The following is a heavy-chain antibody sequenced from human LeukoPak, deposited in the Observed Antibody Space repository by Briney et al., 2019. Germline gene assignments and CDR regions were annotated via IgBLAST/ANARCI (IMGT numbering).Heavy chain of an antibody. Sequence: ASVNVSCKASGYMFTSYDINWVRQATGQGLEWMGWMNPNSGKTGYAQKFQGRVSLTRNTSISTAYMELTRLASEDTAVYYCARTYSGYDVHLDYWGQGTLVTVSS. D-gene: IGHD5-12*01. CDR3: ARTYSGYDVHLDY. V-gene: IGHV1-8*01. CDR2: MNPNSGKT. CDR1: GYMFTSYD. J-gene: IGHJ4*02.